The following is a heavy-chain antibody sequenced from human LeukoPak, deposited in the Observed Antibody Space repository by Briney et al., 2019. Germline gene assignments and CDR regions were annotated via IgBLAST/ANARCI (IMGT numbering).Heavy chain of an antibody. CDR3: ARASQWLDAFDI. J-gene: IGHJ3*02. CDR2: INPNSGGT. D-gene: IGHD6-19*01. CDR1: GYTFTSYD. V-gene: IGHV1-2*02. Sequence: ASVKVSYKASGYTFTSYDINWVRQGTGQGLEWMGWINPNSGGTNYAQKFQGRVTMTRDTSISTAYMELSRLRSDDTAVYYCARASQWLDAFDIWGQGTMVTVSS.